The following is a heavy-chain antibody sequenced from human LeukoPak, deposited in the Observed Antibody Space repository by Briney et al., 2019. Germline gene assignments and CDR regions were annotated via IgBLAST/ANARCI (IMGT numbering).Heavy chain of an antibody. CDR2: IRSNTYGGTT. Sequence: PGGPLRLSCTASGFTFGDYAMSWVRQAPGKGLEWVGFIRSNTYGGTTQYAASVKGRFTVSRDDSKRIAYMQMNSLKSEDTAVYYCTSGLWTYWGQGTLVTVSS. J-gene: IGHJ4*02. D-gene: IGHD3/OR15-3a*01. CDR1: GFTFGDYA. CDR3: TSGLWTY. V-gene: IGHV3-49*04.